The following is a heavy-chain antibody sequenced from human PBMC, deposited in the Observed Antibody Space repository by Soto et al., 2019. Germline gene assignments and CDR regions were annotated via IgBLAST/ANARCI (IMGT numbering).Heavy chain of an antibody. Sequence: LRLSCAASGFTFSSYGMHWVRQAPGKGLEWVAVIWYCGDKKFYADSVKGRFTISRDNSKNTLSLQLNSLRVEDTAVYYCAREGVRSLHGSRWGGPWG. CDR2: IWYCGDKK. CDR3: AREGVRSLHGSRWGGP. V-gene: IGHV3-33*01. D-gene: IGHD3-10*01. CDR1: GFTFSSYG. J-gene: IGHJ5*02.